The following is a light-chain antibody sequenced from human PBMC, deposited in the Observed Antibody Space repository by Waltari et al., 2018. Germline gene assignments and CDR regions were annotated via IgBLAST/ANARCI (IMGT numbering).Light chain of an antibody. CDR2: WAS. V-gene: IGKV3-15*01. J-gene: IGKJ4*01. Sequence: EIVMTQSPATLSVSPGERATLSCRASQSVSSNLAWYQQKPGQPPKLLIHWASTRESGVPDRFSGSGSGTDFTLTISSLQAEDVAVYYCQQYYSIPLTFGGGTRVEIK. CDR1: QSVSSN. CDR3: QQYYSIPLT.